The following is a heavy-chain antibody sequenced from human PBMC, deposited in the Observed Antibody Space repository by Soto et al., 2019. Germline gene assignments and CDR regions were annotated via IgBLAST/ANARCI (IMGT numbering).Heavy chain of an antibody. D-gene: IGHD6-6*01. CDR1: GFTFSSYG. V-gene: IGHV3-33*01. Sequence: GGSLRLSCAASGFTFSSYGMHWVRQAPGKGPEWVAVIWYDGSNKYYADSVKGRFTISRDNSKNTLYLQMNSLRAEDTAVYYCARAYSSSLAPDYYYYYYMDVWGKGTTVTVSS. J-gene: IGHJ6*03. CDR2: IWYDGSNK. CDR3: ARAYSSSLAPDYYYYYYMDV.